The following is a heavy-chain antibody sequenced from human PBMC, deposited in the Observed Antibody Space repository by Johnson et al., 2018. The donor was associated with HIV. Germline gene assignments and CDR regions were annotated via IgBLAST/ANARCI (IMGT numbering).Heavy chain of an antibody. Sequence: EQLVESGGGLVQPRGSLRLSCAASGFTFSDCAMSWVRQGPGKGLEWVSAITVSGDNTYYADSVKGRFTISRDNSKNTLYLQMNSLRAEDTAVYYCARDQRGDIIPTTYDAFDIWGQGTMVTVSS. V-gene: IGHV3-23*04. J-gene: IGHJ3*02. CDR3: ARDQRGDIIPTTYDAFDI. CDR2: ITVSGDNT. D-gene: IGHD5-12*01. CDR1: GFTFSDCA.